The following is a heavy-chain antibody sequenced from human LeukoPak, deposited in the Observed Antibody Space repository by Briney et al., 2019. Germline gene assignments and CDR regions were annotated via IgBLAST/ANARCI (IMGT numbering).Heavy chain of an antibody. CDR1: GGSISSYY. Sequence: SETLSLTCTVSGGSISSYYWRWIRQPPGKGLEWIGYVYYSGSTNYNPSLKSRVTISVDTSKNQFSLKLSSVTAADTAVYYCAREDGIAAAGTGLPFDIWGQGTMVTVSS. CDR3: AREDGIAAAGTGLPFDI. J-gene: IGHJ3*02. V-gene: IGHV4-59*01. D-gene: IGHD6-13*01. CDR2: VYYSGST.